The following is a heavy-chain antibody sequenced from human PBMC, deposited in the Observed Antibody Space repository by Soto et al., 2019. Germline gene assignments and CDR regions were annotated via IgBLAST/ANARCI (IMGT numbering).Heavy chain of an antibody. CDR3: ARHAPGSTFFDY. CDR2: INYLWNG. J-gene: IGHJ4*02. D-gene: IGHD3-10*01. Sequence: PSETLSLTCNVSGGSLTNYYWDWIRQAPRKGLEWIGNINYLWNGHYHPSLTRRVTMSIDMSKNQFSLEVSFVTAADSPTYFCARHAPGSTFFDYWGQGALVTVSS. CDR1: GGSLTNYY. V-gene: IGHV4-59*04.